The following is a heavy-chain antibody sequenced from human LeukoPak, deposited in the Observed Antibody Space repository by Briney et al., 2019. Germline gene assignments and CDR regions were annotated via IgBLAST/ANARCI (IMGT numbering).Heavy chain of an antibody. CDR2: IYSGGST. CDR1: GFTVSSNY. Sequence: GGSLRLSCEASGFTVSSNYMSWVRQAPGKGLEWVSVIYSGGSTYYADSVKGRFTISRDNSKNTLYLQMNSLRAEDTAVYYCARGEYQLPQGNWGQGTLVTVSS. D-gene: IGHD2-2*01. V-gene: IGHV3-66*02. J-gene: IGHJ4*02. CDR3: ARGEYQLPQGN.